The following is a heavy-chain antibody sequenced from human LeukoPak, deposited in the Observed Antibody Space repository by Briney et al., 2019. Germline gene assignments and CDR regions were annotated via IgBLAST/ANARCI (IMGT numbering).Heavy chain of an antibody. J-gene: IGHJ3*02. CDR1: GGSISSYY. V-gene: IGHV4-4*07. D-gene: IGHD2-15*01. Sequence: SETLSLTCTVSGGSISSYYWSWIRQPAGKGLEWIGRIYTSGSTNYNPSLKSRVTISVDTSKNQFSLKLSSVTAADTAVYYCARGGDIVVVVAARHAFDIWGQGTMVTVSS. CDR3: ARGGDIVVVVAARHAFDI. CDR2: IYTSGST.